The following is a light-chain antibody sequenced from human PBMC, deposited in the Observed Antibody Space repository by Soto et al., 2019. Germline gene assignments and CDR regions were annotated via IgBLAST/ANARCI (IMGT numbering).Light chain of an antibody. CDR2: GAS. J-gene: IGKJ5*01. Sequence: IRMTQSPATLSVSPGERATLSCRASQSININLAWYQQKPGQAPRLLIYGASTRATGLPARFSGSGSGTEFTLIISSLQSEDSAVYYCQQYDNWPITFGQGTRLEIK. CDR1: QSININ. CDR3: QQYDNWPIT. V-gene: IGKV3-15*01.